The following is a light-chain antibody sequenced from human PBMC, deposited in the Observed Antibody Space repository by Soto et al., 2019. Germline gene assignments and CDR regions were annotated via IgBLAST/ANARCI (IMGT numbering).Light chain of an antibody. CDR2: AVN. CDR1: SSDVGGYQY. J-gene: IGLJ1*01. Sequence: QSVLTQPPSASGSPEQSVTISCTGTSSDVGGYQYVSWYQQYPGKAPKLMIYAVNKRPSGVPDRFSGSRSGNTASLTVSGLQAEDEADYYCSSYAGSNNYVFGTGTKVTVL. V-gene: IGLV2-8*01. CDR3: SSYAGSNNYV.